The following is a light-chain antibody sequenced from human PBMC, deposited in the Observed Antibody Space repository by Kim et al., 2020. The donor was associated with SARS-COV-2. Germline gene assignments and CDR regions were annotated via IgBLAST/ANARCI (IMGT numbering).Light chain of an antibody. CDR2: SAS. Sequence: SPVDRAPLSGRASRSMSAGYLTWYQQKPGQAPRLLMYSASTRATGIPDRFSGSESGTDFILTINRLEPEDSAFYYCHHLSSSPYYTFGQGTKLEI. V-gene: IGKV3-20*01. J-gene: IGKJ2*01. CDR3: HHLSSSPYYT. CDR1: RSMSAGY.